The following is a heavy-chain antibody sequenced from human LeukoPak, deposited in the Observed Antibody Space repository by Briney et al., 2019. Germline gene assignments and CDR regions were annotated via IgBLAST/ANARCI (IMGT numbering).Heavy chain of an antibody. Sequence: SETLSLTCTVSGGSISSSAYHWGWIRQPPGKGLEWIGSIHIGGSTYYNPSLKSRVTISVDTSKNQFSLNLRSVTAADTAMYYCARLALQEVGATQTYYLDYWGQGTLVTVSS. CDR3: ARLALQEVGATQTYYLDY. CDR1: GGSISSSAYH. J-gene: IGHJ4*02. D-gene: IGHD1-26*01. CDR2: IHIGGST. V-gene: IGHV4-39*01.